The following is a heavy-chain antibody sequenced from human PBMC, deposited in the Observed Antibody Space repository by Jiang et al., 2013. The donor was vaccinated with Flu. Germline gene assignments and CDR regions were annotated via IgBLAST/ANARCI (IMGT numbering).Heavy chain of an antibody. V-gene: IGHV3-33*01. CDR1: GFTFSSYG. Sequence: QLVESGGGVVQPGRSLRLSCAASGFTFSSYGMHWVRQAPGKGLEWVAVIWYDGSNKYYADSVKGRFTISRDNSKNTLYLQMNSLRAEDTAVYYCARERDGITGTLDYWGQGTLVTVSS. CDR3: ARERDGITGTLDY. J-gene: IGHJ4*02. D-gene: IGHD1-20*01. CDR2: IWYDGSNK.